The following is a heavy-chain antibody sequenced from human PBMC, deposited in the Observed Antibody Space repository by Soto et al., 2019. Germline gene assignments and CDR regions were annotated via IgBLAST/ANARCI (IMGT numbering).Heavy chain of an antibody. CDR3: AKPPPHHYYGSGSPYYYGMDA. J-gene: IGHJ6*02. V-gene: IGHV3-23*01. CDR1: GFTFSSYA. CDR2: ISGSGGST. Sequence: EVQLLESGGGLVQPGGSLRLSCAASGFTFSSYAMSWVRQAPGKGLEWVSAISGSGGSTYYADSVKGRFTISRDNSKNTLYLQMNSLRAEDTAVYYCAKPPPHHYYGSGSPYYYGMDAWGQGTTVTVSS. D-gene: IGHD3-10*01.